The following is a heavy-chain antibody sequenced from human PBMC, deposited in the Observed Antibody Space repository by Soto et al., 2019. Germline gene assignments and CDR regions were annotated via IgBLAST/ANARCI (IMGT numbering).Heavy chain of an antibody. V-gene: IGHV3-15*07. D-gene: IGHD4-4*01. Sequence: EVQLVESGGGLVKPGGSLRLSCAASDITFNYAWMKWVRQAPGKGLEWVGRIKSIHDGGTTDYAAPVQGRFIISRDDSKNTLSLQLNSLKTEDTAVYYCTADLPGVRGNYAFGYWGQGTLVTVSS. CDR3: TADLPGVRGNYAFGY. CDR1: DITFNYAW. CDR2: IKSIHDGGTT. J-gene: IGHJ4*02.